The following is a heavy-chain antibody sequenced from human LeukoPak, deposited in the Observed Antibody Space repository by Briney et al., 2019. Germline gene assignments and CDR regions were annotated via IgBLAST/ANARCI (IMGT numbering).Heavy chain of an antibody. V-gene: IGHV4-39*01. CDR1: SDSISNSAYH. D-gene: IGHD3-3*01. Sequence: SETLSLTCTVSSDSISNSAYHWGWIRQPPGRGLEWIGSIYYSRGTYYNPSLKSRVTISVDTSKNQFSLKLSSVTAADTAVYYCAREWFPTAVWGQGTTVTVSS. CDR2: IYYSRGT. J-gene: IGHJ6*02. CDR3: AREWFPTAV.